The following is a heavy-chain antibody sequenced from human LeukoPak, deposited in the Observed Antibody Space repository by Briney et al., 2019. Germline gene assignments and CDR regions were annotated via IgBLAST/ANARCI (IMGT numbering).Heavy chain of an antibody. Sequence: PGGSLRVSCEVSGFTFSSYAMTWVRQAPGKGLEWASGIGGSGGTTYYADSVKGRFTISRDNSKNTLYLQMNSLRTDDTAVYYCARGTAWCSSSWYFDFWGQGTLVTVSS. CDR3: ARGTAWCSSSWYFDF. CDR1: GFTFSSYA. CDR2: IGGSGGTT. D-gene: IGHD6-13*01. J-gene: IGHJ4*02. V-gene: IGHV3-23*01.